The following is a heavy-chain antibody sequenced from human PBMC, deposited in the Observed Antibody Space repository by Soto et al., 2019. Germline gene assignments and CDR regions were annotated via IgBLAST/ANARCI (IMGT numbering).Heavy chain of an antibody. CDR1: GGFLSESY. CDR3: VRIRYQLPSSVLWLDP. Sequence: PSETLSLTCAVYGGFLSESYWTWIRQPPGKGLEWIGEINHVGGTNYNPSLKSRVTMSVDTSQIQFSLRLISVTAADTAMYFCVRIRYQLPSSVLWLDPWGQGTPVTVA. J-gene: IGHJ5*02. V-gene: IGHV4-34*01. CDR2: INHVGGT. D-gene: IGHD3-16*01.